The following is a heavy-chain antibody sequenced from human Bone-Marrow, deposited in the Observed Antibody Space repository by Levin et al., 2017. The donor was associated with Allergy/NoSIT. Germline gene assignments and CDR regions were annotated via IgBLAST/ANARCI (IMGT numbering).Heavy chain of an antibody. CDR2: ISSSSSYT. V-gene: IGHV3-11*05. J-gene: IGHJ4*02. Sequence: GGSLRLSCAASGFTFSDYYMSWIRQAPGKGLEWVSYISSSSSYTNYADSVKGRFTISRDNAKNSLYLQMNSLRAEDTAVYYCARDHGSGSYYLDWNLDYWGQGTLVTVSS. CDR3: ARDHGSGSYYLDWNLDY. CDR1: GFTFSDYY. D-gene: IGHD3-10*01.